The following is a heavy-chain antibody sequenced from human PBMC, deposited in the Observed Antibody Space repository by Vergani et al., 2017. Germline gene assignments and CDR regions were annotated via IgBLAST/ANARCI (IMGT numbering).Heavy chain of an antibody. CDR2: ISSGSGYI. D-gene: IGHD1-26*01. CDR3: ASAYYRAYVFDI. CDR1: GFPLSSYS. Sequence: EVQLVESGGGPVKPGGSLRLSCAVSGFPLSSYSMNWVRQAPGKGLEWVSSISSGSGYIYYADSVKGRFTISRDNAKNSLYLQMDSLRAEDTAVYYCASAYYRAYVFDIWGQGTMVTVSS. V-gene: IGHV3-21*01. J-gene: IGHJ3*02.